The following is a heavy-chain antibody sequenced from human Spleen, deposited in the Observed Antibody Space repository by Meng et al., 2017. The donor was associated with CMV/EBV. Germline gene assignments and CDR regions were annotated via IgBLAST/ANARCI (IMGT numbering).Heavy chain of an antibody. D-gene: IGHD6-13*01. CDR3: ASSIAATGDY. CDR2: INSDGSST. V-gene: IGHV3-74*01. CDR1: GFTFSSYW. J-gene: IGHJ4*02. Sequence: GESLKISCAASGFTFSSYWMHWVRQAPGKGLVWVSRINSDGSSTTYADSVKGRFTISRDNAKNTLHLQMNSLRAEDTAVYYCASSIAATGDYWGQGTLVTVSS.